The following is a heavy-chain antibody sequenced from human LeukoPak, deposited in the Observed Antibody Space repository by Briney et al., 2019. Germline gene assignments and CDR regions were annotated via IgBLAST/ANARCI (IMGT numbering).Heavy chain of an antibody. V-gene: IGHV3-23*01. D-gene: IGHD3-3*01. CDR3: ARDPGVVAFHYFDF. J-gene: IGHJ4*02. CDR1: GFTFSSYA. Sequence: GGSLRLSCAASGFTFSSYAMNWVRQAPGKGLEWVSAISGSGGSTYYADSVKGRCTISRDNSKNTLYLQMNSLRAEDTAVYYCARDPGVVAFHYFDFWGQGTLVTVSS. CDR2: ISGSGGST.